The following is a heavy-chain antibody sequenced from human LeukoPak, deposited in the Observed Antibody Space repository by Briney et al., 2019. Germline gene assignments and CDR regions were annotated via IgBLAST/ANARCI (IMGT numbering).Heavy chain of an antibody. CDR1: GGTFSSYT. Sequence: ASVKVSCKASGGTFSSYTISWVRQAPGQGLEWMGRIIPILGIANYAQKFQGRVTITADKSTSTAYMELSSLRSEDTAVYYCARDKGSGSYYNWFDPWGQGTLVTVSS. CDR2: IIPILGIA. CDR3: ARDKGSGSYYNWFDP. V-gene: IGHV1-69*04. J-gene: IGHJ5*02. D-gene: IGHD3-10*01.